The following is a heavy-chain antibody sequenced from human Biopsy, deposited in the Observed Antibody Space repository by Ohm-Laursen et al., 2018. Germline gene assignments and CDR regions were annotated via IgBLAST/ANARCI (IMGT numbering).Heavy chain of an antibody. CDR2: IIPMLGTV. CDR3: ARDTLMAQHLVPGEDWFDP. D-gene: IGHD3-10*01. J-gene: IGHJ5*02. Sequence: SVKVSCKASGGTFQKYGVTWVRQAPGQGLEWMGGIIPMLGTVQYARKLRGRVTITADKPTSTAYMELTSLTSGDTAVYYCARDTLMAQHLVPGEDWFDPWGQGTLVTVSS. CDR1: GGTFQKYG. V-gene: IGHV1-69*10.